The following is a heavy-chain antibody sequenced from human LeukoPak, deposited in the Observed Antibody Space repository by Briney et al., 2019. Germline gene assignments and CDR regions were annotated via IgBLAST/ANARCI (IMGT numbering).Heavy chain of an antibody. Sequence: SETLSLTCTVSGGSINNYYWSWVRQPPGKGLEWIGYVFYTGYTHYNPSLKSRVTISVDTSKNQFSLNLNSVTAADTAVYYCARVGATSVYYYYYYMDVWGKGTTVTISS. CDR3: ARVGATSVYYYYYYMDV. CDR1: GGSINNYY. V-gene: IGHV4-59*03. J-gene: IGHJ6*03. CDR2: VFYTGYT. D-gene: IGHD1-26*01.